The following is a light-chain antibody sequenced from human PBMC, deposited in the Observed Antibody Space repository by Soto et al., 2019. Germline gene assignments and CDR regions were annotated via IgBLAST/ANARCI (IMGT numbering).Light chain of an antibody. CDR2: YIS. J-gene: IGKJ5*01. V-gene: IGKV3D-15*01. CDR1: QSAGNF. Sequence: EIVMTQSPGTLSLSPGETASLSCRASQSAGNFLAWYQQKPGQAPRLLIYYISTRATGIPARFSGSGSGTEFTLTINGLQSEDSAVYYCQQHNQWPITFGQGTRREI. CDR3: QQHNQWPIT.